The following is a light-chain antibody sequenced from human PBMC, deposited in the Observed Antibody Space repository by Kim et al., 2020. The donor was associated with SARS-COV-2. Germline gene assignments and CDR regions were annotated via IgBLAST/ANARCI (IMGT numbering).Light chain of an antibody. CDR3: AAWDESLNSPV. CDR2: NNY. Sequence: GESVTIPCSVSSSYCGSDTVGWYLHLPGASPLLLIYNNYRRPTGVPDRFPVPKSGTSASLAISGLQSEDEADYYCAAWDESLNSPVFGGGTQLTVL. V-gene: IGLV1-44*01. J-gene: IGLJ3*02. CDR1: SSYCGSDT.